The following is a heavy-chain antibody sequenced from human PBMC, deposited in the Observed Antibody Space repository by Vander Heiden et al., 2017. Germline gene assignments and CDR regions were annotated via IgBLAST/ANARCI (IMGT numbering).Heavy chain of an antibody. CDR1: GFIFSDFN. CDR2: ISSSGSTI. Sequence: EVQLVEFGGGLVQPGGSLRLSCAASGFIFSDFNMHWVRQAPGKGLEWISYISSSGSTIYYADSVKGRFTISRDNAKDSLYLQMNSLRDEDTAVYYCASFRVDYWGQGTLVTVSS. J-gene: IGHJ4*02. CDR3: ASFRVDY. V-gene: IGHV3-48*02.